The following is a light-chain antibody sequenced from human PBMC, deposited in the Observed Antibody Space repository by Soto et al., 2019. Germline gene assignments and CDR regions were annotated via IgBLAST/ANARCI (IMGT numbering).Light chain of an antibody. CDR1: SSNIENNY. V-gene: IGLV1-51*01. J-gene: IGLJ2*01. Sequence: QSVLTQPPSVSAAPRQKVTISCSGSSSNIENNYVSWYQQFPGTAPKLLIYDNNKRPSGIPDRFSGSKSGTSATLGITGLQTGDEAAYYCGTWDNSLSAVVFGGGTKLTVL. CDR2: DNN. CDR3: GTWDNSLSAVV.